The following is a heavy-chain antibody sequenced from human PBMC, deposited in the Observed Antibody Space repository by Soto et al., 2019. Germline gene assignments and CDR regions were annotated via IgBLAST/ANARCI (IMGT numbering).Heavy chain of an antibody. CDR2: IYYSGST. J-gene: IGHJ4*02. V-gene: IGHV4-39*01. CDR3: ARRRSGSLGGYYFDY. D-gene: IGHD3-10*01. CDR1: GGSISSSSYY. Sequence: QLQLQASGPGLVKPSETLSLTCTVSGGSISSSSYYWGWIRQPPGKGLEWIGSIYYSGSTYYNPSLKSRVTISVDTSKNQFSLKLSSVTAADTAVYYCARRRSGSLGGYYFDYWGQGTLVTVSS.